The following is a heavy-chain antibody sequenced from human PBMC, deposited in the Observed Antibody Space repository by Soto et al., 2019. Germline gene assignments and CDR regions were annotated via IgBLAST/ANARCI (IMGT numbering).Heavy chain of an antibody. V-gene: IGHV4-59*08. Sequence: QVQLQESGPGLVRPSGTLSLTCTVSGGSIRSYYWSWIRQSPGKGLEWIGSIFYSRSTNYNPSLKSQVTISVDTSKSQFTLNLNSVTAADTAVYYCARQGSYYESSGHPNMIFDHWGQGALVTVSS. CDR3: ARQGSYYESSGHPNMIFDH. J-gene: IGHJ4*02. CDR2: IFYSRST. CDR1: GGSIRSYY. D-gene: IGHD3-22*01.